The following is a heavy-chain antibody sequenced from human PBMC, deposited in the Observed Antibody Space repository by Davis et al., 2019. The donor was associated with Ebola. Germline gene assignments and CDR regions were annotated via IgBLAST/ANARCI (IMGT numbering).Heavy chain of an antibody. CDR3: AKGYFDWLLQTDYFDY. J-gene: IGHJ4*02. CDR2: ISGSGGST. Sequence: GESLKISCAASGFTFSSYAMSWVRQAPGKGLEWVSAISGSGGSTYYADSVKGRFTISRDNSKNTLYLQMNSLRAEDTAVYYCAKGYFDWLLQTDYFDYWGQGTLVTVSS. CDR1: GFTFSSYA. V-gene: IGHV3-23*01. D-gene: IGHD3-9*01.